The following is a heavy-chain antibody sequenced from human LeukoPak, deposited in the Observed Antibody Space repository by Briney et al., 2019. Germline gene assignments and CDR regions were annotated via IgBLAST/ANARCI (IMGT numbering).Heavy chain of an antibody. CDR3: ARHAQLLWFGVQLDY. CDR2: INHSGST. J-gene: IGHJ4*02. V-gene: IGHV4-34*01. CDR1: GVSFSGYY. Sequence: SETLSLTCAVYGVSFSGYYWSWIRQPPGKGLEWIGEINHSGSTNYNPSLKSRVTISVDTSKNQFSLKLSSVTAADTAVYYCARHAQLLWFGVQLDYWGQGTLVTVSS. D-gene: IGHD3-10*01.